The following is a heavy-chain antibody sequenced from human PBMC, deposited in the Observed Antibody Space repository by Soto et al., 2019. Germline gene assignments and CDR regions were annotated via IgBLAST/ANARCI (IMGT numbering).Heavy chain of an antibody. J-gene: IGHJ4*02. CDR2: ISGSGGST. D-gene: IGHD3-22*01. V-gene: IGHV3-23*01. Sequence: GGSLRLSCAASGFTFSSYAMSWVRQAPGKGLEWVSAISGSGGSTYYADSVKGRFTISRDNSKNTLYLQMNSLRAEDTAVYYCAKGSFHYYGSSGYYTASFDYWGQGTLVTVSS. CDR3: AKGSFHYYGSSGYYTASFDY. CDR1: GFTFSSYA.